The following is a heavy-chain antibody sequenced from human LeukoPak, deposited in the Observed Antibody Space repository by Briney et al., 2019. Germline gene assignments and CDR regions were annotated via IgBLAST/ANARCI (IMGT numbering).Heavy chain of an antibody. V-gene: IGHV1-2*02. D-gene: IGHD3-10*01. Sequence: ASVKVSCKASGGTFSSYAISWVRQAPGQGLEWMGWINPNSGGTNYAQKFQGRVTMTRDTSISTAYMELSRLRSDDTAVYYCARGGYYGSGSFDYWGQGTLVTVSS. CDR2: INPNSGGT. CDR1: GGTFSSYA. CDR3: ARGGYYGSGSFDY. J-gene: IGHJ4*02.